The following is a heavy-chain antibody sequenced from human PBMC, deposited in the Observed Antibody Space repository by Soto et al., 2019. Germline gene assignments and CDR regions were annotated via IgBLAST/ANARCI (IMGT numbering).Heavy chain of an antibody. CDR3: AHSGSSRPHNWFDP. CDR2: IYWDDDK. V-gene: IGHV2-5*02. CDR1: GFSLSTSGVG. D-gene: IGHD6-13*01. J-gene: IGHJ5*02. Sequence: QITLKESGPTLVKPTQTLTLTCTFSGFSLSTSGVGVGWIRQPPGKALEWLALIYWDDDKRYSPSLKSRLTIPKDTSKNQVVLTMTNMDPVDTATYYCAHSGSSRPHNWFDPWGQGTLVTVSS.